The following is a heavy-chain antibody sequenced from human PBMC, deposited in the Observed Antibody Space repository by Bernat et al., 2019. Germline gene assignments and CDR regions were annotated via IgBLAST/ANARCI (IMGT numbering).Heavy chain of an antibody. Sequence: QLQLQESGPGLVKPSETLSLTCTVSGGSISNSLYYWGWIRQSPGKGLEWIGSIYYSGNTYYNTSLKSRVTISVDTSKNQFSLKVSSVTAADTAVYYCARRGYCSGGGCYLFDFWGQGALVTVSS. D-gene: IGHD2-15*01. CDR2: IYYSGNT. CDR3: ARRGYCSGGGCYLFDF. V-gene: IGHV4-39*01. J-gene: IGHJ4*02. CDR1: GGSISNSLYY.